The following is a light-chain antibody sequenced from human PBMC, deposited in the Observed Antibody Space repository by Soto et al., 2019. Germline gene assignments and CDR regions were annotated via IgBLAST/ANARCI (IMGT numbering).Light chain of an antibody. CDR3: QQYGSSPWT. CDR2: GAS. J-gene: IGKJ1*01. Sequence: ESVLTQSPGTLSLSPGERATLSCRASQSVSGSYLAWYQQKPGQAPRLLVYGASTRATGIPDRFSGSGSGPDFTLSITRLQPEDCAVYFCQQYGSSPWTSGQGTKVDIK. CDR1: QSVSGSY. V-gene: IGKV3-20*01.